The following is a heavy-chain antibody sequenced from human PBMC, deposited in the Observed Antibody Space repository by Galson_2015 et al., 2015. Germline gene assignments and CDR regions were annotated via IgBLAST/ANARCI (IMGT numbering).Heavy chain of an antibody. CDR3: ARAERGYCLTTDCQLGAFDF. CDR1: GYTFTSCA. J-gene: IGHJ3*01. Sequence: SVKVSCKASGYTFTSCAIHWVRQAPGQRLEWMGWINGGNGDTKYSQKFQDRVTITRDTSASKVYMEMSSLRYEDTAVFFCARAERGYCLTTDCQLGAFDFWGQGTLVSVSS. CDR2: INGGNGDT. V-gene: IGHV1-3*01. D-gene: IGHD2-15*01.